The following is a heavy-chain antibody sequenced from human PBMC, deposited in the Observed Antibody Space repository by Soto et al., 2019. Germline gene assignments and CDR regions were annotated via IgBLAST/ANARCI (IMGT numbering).Heavy chain of an antibody. CDR1: GGSSSSYY. CDR3: ARVRDCSGGTCYSWWFDP. J-gene: IGHJ5*02. D-gene: IGHD2-15*01. Sequence: PLETLSLTCTVSGGSSSSYYWSWIRQPPGKGLEWIGHIYYSGSTSYNSSLKSRVTISVDTSKSQLSLKLSSVTAADTAVYYCARVRDCSGGTCYSWWFDPWGQGTLVTVSS. CDR2: IYYSGST. V-gene: IGHV4-59*01.